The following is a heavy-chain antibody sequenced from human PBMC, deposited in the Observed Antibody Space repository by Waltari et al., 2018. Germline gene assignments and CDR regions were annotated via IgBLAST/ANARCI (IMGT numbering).Heavy chain of an antibody. Sequence: EVPLVPSGAEVKKPGGSLPISCKDSEYSFNKDWIVWVRQVPGKGLGWMGITLPGESTIRYSPSFQGHVTLSADKSISTALLQCSSLKASDTATYYCARASAIRDYYGTLTAYEPFDYWGQGTLVTVSS. D-gene: IGHD4-17*01. CDR3: ARASAIRDYYGTLTAYEPFDY. V-gene: IGHV5-51*01. CDR1: EYSFNKDW. J-gene: IGHJ4*02. CDR2: TLPGESTI.